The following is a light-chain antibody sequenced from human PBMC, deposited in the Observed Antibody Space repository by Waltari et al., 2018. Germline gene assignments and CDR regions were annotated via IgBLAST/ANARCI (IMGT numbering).Light chain of an antibody. CDR1: SSDVGGYHY. J-gene: IGLJ2*01. CDR2: DVS. Sequence: QSALAQPASVSGSPGQSITISCTGTSSDVGGYHYVSWYQQHPGKAPKLLIYDVSNRPSGVSNRFFGSKSGNTASLTISGLQAEDEADYYCSSYTSSSTLVFGGGTKVTVL. V-gene: IGLV2-14*03. CDR3: SSYTSSSTLV.